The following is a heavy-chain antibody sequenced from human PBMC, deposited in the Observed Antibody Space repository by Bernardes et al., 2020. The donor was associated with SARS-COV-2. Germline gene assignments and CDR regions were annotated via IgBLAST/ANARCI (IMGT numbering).Heavy chain of an antibody. CDR2: IYWDDDK. CDR1: GFSLSPSGVG. J-gene: IGHJ3*02. V-gene: IGHV2-5*02. Sequence: SGPTLLKPTQTLTLTCPFSGFSLSPSGVGVGWIRQPPGKALEWLALIYWDDDKRYSPSLKSRLTITKDTSKNQVVLTMTNMDPVDTATYYCAHRQSVFDAFDIWGQGTMVTVSS. D-gene: IGHD3-3*01. CDR3: AHRQSVFDAFDI.